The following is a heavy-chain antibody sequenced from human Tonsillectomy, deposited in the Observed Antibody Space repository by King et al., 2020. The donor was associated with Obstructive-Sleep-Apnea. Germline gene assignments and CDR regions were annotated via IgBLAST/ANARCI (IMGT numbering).Heavy chain of an antibody. Sequence: ITLKESGPTLVKPTQTLTLTCTFSGFSVSSSGEGVGWIRQPPGKALEWLALIYWDDDKRYSPSLKSRLTITKDTSKNQVVLTMTNMDPVETATYYCAHRRPGTYYFDYWGQGTLVTVSS. V-gene: IGHV2-5*02. CDR1: GFSVSSSGEG. CDR2: IYWDDDK. J-gene: IGHJ4*02. CDR3: AHRRPGTYYFDY. D-gene: IGHD1-26*01.